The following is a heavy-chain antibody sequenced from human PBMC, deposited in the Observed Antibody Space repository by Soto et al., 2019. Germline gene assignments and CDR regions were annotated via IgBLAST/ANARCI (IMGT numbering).Heavy chain of an antibody. Sequence: QVQLVQSGAEVKKPGSSVKVSCKASGGTFSSYAISWVRQAPGQGLEWMGGIIPIFGTANYAQKFQGRVTITADESTSTASLELSILRSEDKAVYYCARARGGWDRSATWIYWGQGTLVTVSS. V-gene: IGHV1-69*12. CDR3: ARARGGWDRSATWIY. J-gene: IGHJ4*02. CDR2: IIPIFGTA. D-gene: IGHD2-15*01. CDR1: GGTFSSYA.